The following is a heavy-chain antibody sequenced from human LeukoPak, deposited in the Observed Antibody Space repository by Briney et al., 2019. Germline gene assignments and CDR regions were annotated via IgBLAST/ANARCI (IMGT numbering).Heavy chain of an antibody. CDR3: AFGSGRRYFDH. CDR1: GAPITDYY. J-gene: IGHJ4*02. V-gene: IGHV4-59*03. D-gene: IGHD3-10*01. Sequence: SENLSLTCTVSGAPITDYYWSWIRQSPGKGPEWIGNIYTGGRINFKPSLNSRVTMSVDTSKNQFSLKVTSMTAADTAVYYWAFGSGRRYFDHWGQGTLVTVSS. CDR2: IYTGGRI.